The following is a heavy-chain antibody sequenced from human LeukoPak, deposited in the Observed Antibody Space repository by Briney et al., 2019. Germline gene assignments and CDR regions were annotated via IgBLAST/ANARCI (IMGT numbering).Heavy chain of an antibody. V-gene: IGHV4-4*07. CDR3: ARGGVVVAATRAFGYSYYMDV. CDR2: LYPGVST. CDR1: GGPIYSYY. J-gene: IGHJ6*03. D-gene: IGHD2-15*01. Sequence: SETLSLTCSVSGGPIYSYYWSWIRQTANKGLEWIGRLYPGVSTDYNPSLKSRVTISVDTSKNQFSLKLSSVTAADTAVYFCARGGVVVAATRAFGYSYYMDVWGKGTTVTVSS.